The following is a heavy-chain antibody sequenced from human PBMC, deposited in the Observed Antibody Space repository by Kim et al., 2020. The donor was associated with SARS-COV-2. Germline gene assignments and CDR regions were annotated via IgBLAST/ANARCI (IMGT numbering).Heavy chain of an antibody. J-gene: IGHJ3*02. V-gene: IGHV3-30*02. D-gene: IGHD2-15*01. CDR3: AKDDSCSGGSCYSGAFDI. Sequence: VQGRFTISRENSKNPLYLQMNSLRAEDTAVYYCAKDDSCSGGSCYSGAFDIWGQGTMVTVSS.